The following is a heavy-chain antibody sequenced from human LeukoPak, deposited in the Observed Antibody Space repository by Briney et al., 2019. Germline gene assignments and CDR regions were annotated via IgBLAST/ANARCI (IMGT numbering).Heavy chain of an antibody. V-gene: IGHV4-34*01. Sequence: SETLSLTCAVYGGSFSGYYWSWIRQPPGKGLEWIGEMNHSGSTNYNPSLKSRVTISVDTSKNQFSLKLSSVTAADTAVYYCARVCITMVRGVITRPFDYWGQGTLVTVSS. CDR2: MNHSGST. J-gene: IGHJ4*02. CDR1: GGSFSGYY. CDR3: ARVCITMVRGVITRPFDY. D-gene: IGHD3-10*01.